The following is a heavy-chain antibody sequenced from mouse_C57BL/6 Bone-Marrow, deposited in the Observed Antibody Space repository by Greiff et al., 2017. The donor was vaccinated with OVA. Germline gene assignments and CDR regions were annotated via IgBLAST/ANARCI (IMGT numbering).Heavy chain of an antibody. J-gene: IGHJ4*01. CDR3: ARGYNSNDKDY. Sequence: VQLQQPGAELVRPGSSVKLSCKASGYTFTSYWMDWVKQRPGQGLEWIGNIYPSDSETHYNQKFKDKATLTVDKSSSAAYMQLSRLTSENSAVYYSARGYNSNDKDYWGQGTSVTVSS. D-gene: IGHD2-5*01. CDR2: IYPSDSET. V-gene: IGHV1-61*01. CDR1: GYTFTSYW.